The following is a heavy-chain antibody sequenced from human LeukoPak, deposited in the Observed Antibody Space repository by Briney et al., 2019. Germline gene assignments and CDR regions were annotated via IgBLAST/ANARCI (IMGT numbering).Heavy chain of an antibody. J-gene: IGHJ6*02. Sequence: SEPLSLTCTVSGGPISNYYWRWIRQPPGKGLAWIGYIYYCGCTDYNPSLKSRVAISVDTSKNQFCLRLSSVTAADTAVYYCARAPAAGDYYGMDVWGQGTTVTVSS. CDR1: GGPISNYY. D-gene: IGHD6-13*01. CDR3: ARAPAAGDYYGMDV. CDR2: IYYCGCT. V-gene: IGHV4-59*01.